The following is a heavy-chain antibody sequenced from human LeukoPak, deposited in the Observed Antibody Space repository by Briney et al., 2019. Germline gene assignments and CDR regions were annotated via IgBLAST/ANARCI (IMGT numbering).Heavy chain of an antibody. Sequence: PGGSLRLSCAASGFTFSSYAMPWVRQAPGKGLEWVAVISYDGSNKYYADSVKGRFTISRDNSKNTLYLQMNSLRAEDTAVYYCAINPYRVVVTTWGQGTLVTVSS. CDR2: ISYDGSNK. CDR3: AINPYRVVVTT. V-gene: IGHV3-30-3*01. D-gene: IGHD3-22*01. J-gene: IGHJ5*02. CDR1: GFTFSSYA.